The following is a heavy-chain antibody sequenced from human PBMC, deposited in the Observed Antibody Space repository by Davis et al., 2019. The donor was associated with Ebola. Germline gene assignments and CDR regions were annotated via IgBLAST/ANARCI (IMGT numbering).Heavy chain of an antibody. J-gene: IGHJ4*02. CDR3: ARSSQYSSNWYVFDQ. CDR1: GGSFSGYY. V-gene: IGHV4-34*01. Sequence: SETLSLTCAVYGGSFSGYYWSWIRQPPGKGLEWIGEINHSGSTNYSPSLKSRVTISVDTSKNQFPLKLSSVTAADTAVYYCARSSQYSSNWYVFDQWGQGTLVTVSS. CDR2: INHSGST. D-gene: IGHD6-13*01.